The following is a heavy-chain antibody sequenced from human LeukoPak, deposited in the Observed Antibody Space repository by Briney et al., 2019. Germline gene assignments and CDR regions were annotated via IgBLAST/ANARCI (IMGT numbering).Heavy chain of an antibody. CDR2: IKQDGSEK. Sequence: PGGSLRLSCAASGFTFSSYWMSWVRQAPGKGLEWVANIKQDGSEKYYVDSVKGRFTISRDNAKNSLYLQMNSLRAEDTALYYCAKGFEYQLLTEFDYWGQGTLVTVSS. CDR1: GFTFSSYW. V-gene: IGHV3-7*03. D-gene: IGHD2-2*01. J-gene: IGHJ4*02. CDR3: AKGFEYQLLTEFDY.